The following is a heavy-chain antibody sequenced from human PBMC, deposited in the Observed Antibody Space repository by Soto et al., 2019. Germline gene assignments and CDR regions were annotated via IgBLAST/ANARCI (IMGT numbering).Heavy chain of an antibody. CDR3: GRDRGLVILGYNWFDP. CDR1: GYTFTSYY. Sequence: ASVKVSCKASGYTFTSYYMHWVRQAPGQGLEWMGIINPSGGSTSYAQKFQGRVTMTRDTSTSTVYMELSSLRSEDTAVYYCGRDRGLVILGYNWFDPWGQGTLVTVSS. CDR2: INPSGGST. D-gene: IGHD3-22*01. J-gene: IGHJ5*02. V-gene: IGHV1-46*01.